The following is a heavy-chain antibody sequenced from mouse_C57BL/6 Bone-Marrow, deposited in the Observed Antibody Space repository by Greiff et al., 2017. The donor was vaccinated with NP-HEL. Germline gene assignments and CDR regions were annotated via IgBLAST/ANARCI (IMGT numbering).Heavy chain of an antibody. V-gene: IGHV1-80*01. J-gene: IGHJ2*01. CDR3: ARSGITTVVAHFDY. CDR1: GYAFSSYW. CDR2: IYPGDGDT. Sequence: QLQQSGAELVKPGASVTISCKASGYAFSSYWMNWVKQRPGKGLEWIGQIYPGDGDTNYNGKFKGKATLTADKSSSTAYMQLSSLTSEDSAVYFCARSGITTVVAHFDYWGQGTTLTVSS. D-gene: IGHD1-1*01.